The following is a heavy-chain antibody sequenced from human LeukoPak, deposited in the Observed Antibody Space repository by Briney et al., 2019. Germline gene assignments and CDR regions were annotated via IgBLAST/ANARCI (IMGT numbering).Heavy chain of an antibody. Sequence: ASVKVSCKASGYTFTGYYMHWVRQAPGQGLEWMGWINPNSGGTNYAQKFQGWVTMTTDTSISTAYMELSRLRSDDTAVYYCARGGSSWTPNLYNWFDPWGQGTLVTVSS. CDR2: INPNSGGT. V-gene: IGHV1-2*04. J-gene: IGHJ5*02. CDR1: GYTFTGYY. CDR3: ARGGSSWTPNLYNWFDP. D-gene: IGHD6-13*01.